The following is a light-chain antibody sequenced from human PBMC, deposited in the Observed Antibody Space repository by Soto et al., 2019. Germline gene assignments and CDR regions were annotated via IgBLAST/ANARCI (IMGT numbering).Light chain of an antibody. CDR2: GAS. CDR1: QSVSSSF. CDR3: QQYDNSPPKYT. Sequence: EIVLTQSSGTLSLSPGERATLSCRASQSVSSSFLAWYQQKPGQAPRLLIYGASSRATGIPDRFSGSGSGTDFTLTISRLEPEDFAVYYCQQYDNSPPKYTFGQGTKLQIK. V-gene: IGKV3-20*01. J-gene: IGKJ2*01.